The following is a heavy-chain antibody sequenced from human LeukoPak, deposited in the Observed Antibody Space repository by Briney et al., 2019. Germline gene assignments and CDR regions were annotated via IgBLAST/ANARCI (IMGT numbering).Heavy chain of an antibody. D-gene: IGHD2-15*01. CDR3: ARRAAGYEFDY. V-gene: IGHV4-59*01. J-gene: IGHJ4*02. Sequence: PSETLSLTCTVSGGSIGSYYWSWIRQPPGKGLEWIGYIYYSGSTTYNPSLKSRVTISVDTSKNQFTLKLSSVTAADTAVYYCARRAAGYEFDYWGQGTLVTVSS. CDR1: GGSIGSYY. CDR2: IYYSGST.